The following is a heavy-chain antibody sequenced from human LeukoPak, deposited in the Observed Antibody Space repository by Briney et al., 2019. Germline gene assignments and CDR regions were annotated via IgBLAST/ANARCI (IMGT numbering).Heavy chain of an antibody. J-gene: IGHJ6*02. CDR2: IIPIFGTA. V-gene: IGHV1-69*05. CDR1: GGTFSSYA. Sequence: SVKVSCKASGGTFSSYAISWVRQAPGKGLEWVGGIIPIFGTANYAQKLQGRGTTTTDEATSTAYMELSSLRSEDTAVYYCARVRGVGATSYYYYGMDVWGQGTTVTVSS. CDR3: ARVRGVGATSYYYYGMDV. D-gene: IGHD1-26*01.